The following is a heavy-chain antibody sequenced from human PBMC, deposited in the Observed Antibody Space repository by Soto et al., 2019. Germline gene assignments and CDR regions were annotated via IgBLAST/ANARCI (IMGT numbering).Heavy chain of an antibody. J-gene: IGHJ6*02. CDR3: AKEAIYNWNYVYYYYGMDV. CDR2: ISSSSSYI. V-gene: IGHV3-21*01. CDR1: GFTFSSYS. Sequence: GGSLRLSCAASGFTFSSYSMNWVRQAPGKGLEWVSSISSSSSYIYYADSVKGRFTISRDNAKNSLYLQMNSLRAEDTAVYYCAKEAIYNWNYVYYYYGMDVWGQGTTVTVS. D-gene: IGHD1-7*01.